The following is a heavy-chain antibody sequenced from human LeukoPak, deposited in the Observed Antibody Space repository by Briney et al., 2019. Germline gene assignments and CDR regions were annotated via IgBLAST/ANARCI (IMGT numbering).Heavy chain of an antibody. V-gene: IGHV4-39*01. CDR1: GASISSRSYY. Sequence: SETLSLTCTVSGASISSRSYYWGWIRQPPGKGLEWIASIYYSGTTYYNPSLKSRGTISADTSKNQFSLNLSSVTAADTAVYYCTSRGWIVGLVDYWGQGTLVTVSS. D-gene: IGHD3-22*01. CDR3: TSRGWIVGLVDY. CDR2: IYYSGTT. J-gene: IGHJ4*02.